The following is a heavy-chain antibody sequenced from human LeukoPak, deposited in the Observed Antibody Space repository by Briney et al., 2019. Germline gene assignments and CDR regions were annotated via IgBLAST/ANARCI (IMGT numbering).Heavy chain of an antibody. Sequence: GGSLRLSCAASGFTFSRYGMHWVRQAPGKGLEWVTVIWYDGSNENYADFVEGRFTISRDNSKNTLYLQMNSLRAEDTAVYYCVRNTVTDDGFDIWGQGTMVTVSP. CDR1: GFTFSRYG. CDR2: IWYDGSNE. CDR3: VRNTVTDDGFDI. D-gene: IGHD4-17*01. J-gene: IGHJ3*02. V-gene: IGHV3-33*01.